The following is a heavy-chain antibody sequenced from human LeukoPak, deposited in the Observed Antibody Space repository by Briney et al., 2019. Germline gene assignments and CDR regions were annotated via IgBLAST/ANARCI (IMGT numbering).Heavy chain of an antibody. Sequence: PSETLSLTCTVSGGSISSYYWSWIRQPPGKGLEWIGYIYYSGSTNYNPSLKRRVNISVETSKNQFSLKLSSVTAADTAVYYCARVLGATIGYWGQGTLVTVSS. D-gene: IGHD1-26*01. V-gene: IGHV4-59*01. J-gene: IGHJ4*02. CDR2: IYYSGST. CDR1: GGSISSYY. CDR3: ARVLGATIGY.